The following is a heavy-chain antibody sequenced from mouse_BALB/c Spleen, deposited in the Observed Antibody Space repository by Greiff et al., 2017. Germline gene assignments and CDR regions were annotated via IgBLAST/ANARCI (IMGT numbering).Heavy chain of an antibody. CDR3: ARYGNYEDYAMDY. CDR1: GYTFTSYY. J-gene: IGHJ4*01. D-gene: IGHD2-10*02. V-gene: IGHV1S56*01. CDR2: IYPGNVNT. Sequence: QVQLQQSGPELVKPGASVRISCKASGYTFTSYYIHWVKQRPGQGLEWIGWIYPGNVNTKYNEKFKGKATLTADKSSSTAYMQLSSLTSEDSAVYFCARYGNYEDYAMDYWGQGTSVTVSS.